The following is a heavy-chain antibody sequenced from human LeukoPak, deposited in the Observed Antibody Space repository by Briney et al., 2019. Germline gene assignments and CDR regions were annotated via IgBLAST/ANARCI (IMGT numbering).Heavy chain of an antibody. CDR2: ISGSGGST. J-gene: IGHJ5*02. CDR3: ANDDFWSGYPDP. V-gene: IGHV3-23*01. D-gene: IGHD3-3*01. Sequence: PGGSLRLSCAASGFTFSSYAMSWVRQAPGKGLEWVSAISGSGGSTYYADSVKGRFTISRDNSKNTLYLQMNSLRAEDTAVYYCANDDFWSGYPDPWGQGTLVTVSA. CDR1: GFTFSSYA.